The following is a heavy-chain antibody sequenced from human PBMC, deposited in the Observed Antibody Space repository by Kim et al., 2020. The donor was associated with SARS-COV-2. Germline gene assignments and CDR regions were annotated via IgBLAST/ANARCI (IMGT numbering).Heavy chain of an antibody. J-gene: IGHJ4*02. D-gene: IGHD3-16*02. Sequence: GGSLRLSCAASGFTFSSYAMSWVRQAPGKGLEWVSAISGSGGSTYYADSVKGRFTISRDNSKNTLYLQMNSLRAEDTAVYYCAKADIQYDYVWGSYLSPFDYWGQGTLVTVSS. V-gene: IGHV3-23*01. CDR2: ISGSGGST. CDR1: GFTFSSYA. CDR3: AKADIQYDYVWGSYLSPFDY.